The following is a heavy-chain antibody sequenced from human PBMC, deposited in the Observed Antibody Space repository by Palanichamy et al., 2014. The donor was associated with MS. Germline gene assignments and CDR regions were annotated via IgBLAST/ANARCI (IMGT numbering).Heavy chain of an antibody. Sequence: QVQLVESGGGLVKPAGSLRLSCVASGFTFSDYSISWIRQAPGKGLEWVSYISSSGSTIYYADSVKGRFTISRDNAKNSLYLQMNSLRAEDTAVFYCARGRHSSGWYDYWGQGTLVTVSS. CDR3: ARGRHSSGWYDY. V-gene: IGHV3-11*01. CDR1: GFTFSDYS. D-gene: IGHD6-19*01. J-gene: IGHJ4*02. CDR2: ISSSGSTI.